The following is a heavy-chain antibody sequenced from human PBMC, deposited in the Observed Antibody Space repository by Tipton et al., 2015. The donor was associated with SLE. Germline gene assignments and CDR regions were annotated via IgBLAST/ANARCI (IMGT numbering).Heavy chain of an antibody. CDR2: IKPDGSET. J-gene: IGHJ4*02. CDR1: GFTISDYW. V-gene: IGHV3-7*01. Sequence: SLRLSCAASGFTISDYWMHWVRQAPGKGLEWVAAIKPDGSETYFVDSVKGRFTISRDNAKSSLYLQMSNLRAEDTAVYYCGVIYWGQGTLVIVSS. CDR3: GVIY. D-gene: IGHD2-21*01.